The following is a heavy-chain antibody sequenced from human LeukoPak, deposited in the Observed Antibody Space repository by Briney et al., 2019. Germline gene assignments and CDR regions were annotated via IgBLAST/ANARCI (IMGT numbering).Heavy chain of an antibody. D-gene: IGHD6-6*01. CDR2: IYYSGST. CDR1: GGSISSSSYY. J-gene: IGHJ4*02. V-gene: IGHV4-39*02. CDR3: ARDIAALDY. Sequence: SETLSLTCTVSGGSISSSSYYWGWIRQPPGKGLEWIGSIYYSGSTYYNPSLKSRVTISVDTSKNQFSLKLSSVTAADTAVYYCARDIAALDYWGQGTLVTVSS.